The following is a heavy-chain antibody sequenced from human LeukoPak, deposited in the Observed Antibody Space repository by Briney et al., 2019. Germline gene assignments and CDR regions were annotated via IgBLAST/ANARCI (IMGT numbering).Heavy chain of an antibody. CDR1: GFTYSRYG. V-gene: IGHV3-30*18. D-gene: IGHD4-17*01. Sequence: PGGSLRLSCAASGFTYSRYGIHWVRQAPGKGLEWVAVISYDGSNKYYADSVKGRFTISRDNSKNTLYLQMNSLRAEDTSVYYCSKESDGVDAFDIWVRGTMVTVSS. CDR2: ISYDGSNK. J-gene: IGHJ3*02. CDR3: SKESDGVDAFDI.